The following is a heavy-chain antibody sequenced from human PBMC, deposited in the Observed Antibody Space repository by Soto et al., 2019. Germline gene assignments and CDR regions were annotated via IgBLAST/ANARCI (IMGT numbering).Heavy chain of an antibody. CDR1: GYTFSSYS. V-gene: IGHV1-18*04. Sequence: ASVKVSCKTSGYTFSSYSINWVRQAPGQGLEWMAWISTYSGNTHYAERVQGRVTVTLDKSARTAFMEMRGLTSDDTAVYFCARDNGYYDLWGQGALVTVSS. J-gene: IGHJ4*02. CDR2: ISTYSGNT. CDR3: ARDNGYYDL.